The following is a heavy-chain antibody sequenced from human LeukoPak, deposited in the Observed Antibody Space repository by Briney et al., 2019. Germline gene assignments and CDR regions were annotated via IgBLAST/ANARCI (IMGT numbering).Heavy chain of an antibody. Sequence: SVKVSCKASGGTFSSYAISWVRQAPGQGLEWMGGIIPIFGTANYAQKFQGRVTITADESTSTAYMELSSPRSEDTAVYYCAAGLGYCSSTSCSTYNWFDPWGQGTLVTVSS. CDR3: AAGLGYCSSTSCSTYNWFDP. CDR2: IIPIFGTA. V-gene: IGHV1-69*01. CDR1: GGTFSSYA. D-gene: IGHD2-2*01. J-gene: IGHJ5*02.